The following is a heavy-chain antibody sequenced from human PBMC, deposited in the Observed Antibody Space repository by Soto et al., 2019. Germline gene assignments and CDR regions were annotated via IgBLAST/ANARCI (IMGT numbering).Heavy chain of an antibody. CDR3: ARLSNYDYLFDP. Sequence: SVKVSCKASGGTFSSYAISWVRQAPGQGLEWMGGIIPIFGTANYAQKFQGRVTITADESTSTAYMELSSLRSEDTAVYYCARLSNYDYLFDPWGQGTLVTVSS. CDR1: GGTFSSYA. J-gene: IGHJ5*02. V-gene: IGHV1-69*13. D-gene: IGHD4-4*01. CDR2: IIPIFGTA.